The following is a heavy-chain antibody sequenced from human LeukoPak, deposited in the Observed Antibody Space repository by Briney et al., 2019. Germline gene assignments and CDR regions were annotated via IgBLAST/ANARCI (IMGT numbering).Heavy chain of an antibody. J-gene: IGHJ6*03. Sequence: GGSLRLSCAASGFTFSSYGMHWVRQAPGKGLEWVAVISYDGSNKYYADSVKGRFTISRDNSKNTLYLQMNSLRAEDTAVYYCAKEGAGAARPYYYYYYMDVWGKGTTVTVSS. V-gene: IGHV3-30*18. CDR1: GFTFSSYG. D-gene: IGHD6-6*01. CDR3: AKEGAGAARPYYYYYYMDV. CDR2: ISYDGSNK.